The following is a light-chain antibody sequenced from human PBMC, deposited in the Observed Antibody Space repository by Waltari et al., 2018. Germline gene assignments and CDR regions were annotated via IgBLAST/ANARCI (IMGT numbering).Light chain of an antibody. CDR2: DAS. V-gene: IGKV3-20*01. CDR1: QSVGRS. J-gene: IGKJ1*01. CDR3: QHYVRLPVT. Sequence: EIVLTQTPGTLSLSPGDRATISCRASQSVGRSLAWYQQKPGQAPRLLIYDASTRATGIPDRFSGSGSGTDFSLSISRLAPDDLAVYYCQHYVRLPVTFGQGTKVEFK.